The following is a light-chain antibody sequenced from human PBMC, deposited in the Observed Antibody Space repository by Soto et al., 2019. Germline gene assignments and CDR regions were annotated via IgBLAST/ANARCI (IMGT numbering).Light chain of an antibody. J-gene: IGKJ1*01. Sequence: EIVMTQSPAILSVSPGERATLSCRASQTIGSNLAWYQQKPGQPHRLLIYDASTRATDIPARFTGSGSGTEFTLTISSLQSEDLAVYYCQQYNNWPPTWTFGQGTNVDIK. CDR2: DAS. V-gene: IGKV3-15*01. CDR3: QQYNNWPPTWT. CDR1: QTIGSN.